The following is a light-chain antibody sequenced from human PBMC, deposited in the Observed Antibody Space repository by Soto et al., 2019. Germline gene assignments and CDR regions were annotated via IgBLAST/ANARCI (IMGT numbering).Light chain of an antibody. CDR2: EVN. J-gene: IGLJ1*01. CDR3: SSYTSSSTLV. V-gene: IGLV2-14*01. Sequence: QSALTQPASVSGSPGQSITISCTGTSSDVGTYNYVSWYRQHPGKAPKLMIYEVNNRPSGVSNRFSGSKSGNTASLTISGLQDEDEAAYYCSSYTSSSTLVFGTGTKLTVL. CDR1: SSDVGTYNY.